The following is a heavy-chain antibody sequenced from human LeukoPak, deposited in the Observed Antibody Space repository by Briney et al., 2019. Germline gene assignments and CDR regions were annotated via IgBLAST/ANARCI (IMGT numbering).Heavy chain of an antibody. V-gene: IGHV1-2*02. CDR1: GYTFTGYY. CDR3: ARDQGGTYWFDP. D-gene: IGHD3-16*01. J-gene: IGHJ5*02. Sequence: SVKVSCKASGYTFTGYYMHWVRQAPGQGLEWMGWINPNNGGTNYAQKFQGRVTMTRDTSISTAYMELSRLKSDDTAVYYCARDQGGTYWFDPWGQGTLVTVSS. CDR2: INPNNGGT.